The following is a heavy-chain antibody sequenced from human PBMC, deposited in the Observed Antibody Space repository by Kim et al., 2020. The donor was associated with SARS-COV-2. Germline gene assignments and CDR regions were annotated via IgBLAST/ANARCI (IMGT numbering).Heavy chain of an antibody. CDR2: INHSGST. CDR1: GGSFSGYY. CDR3: ARGRDYDYVWWSQSRGAFDI. Sequence: SETLSLTCAVYGGSFSGYYWSWIRQPPGKGLEWIGEINHSGSTNYNPSLKSRVTISVDTSKNQFSLKLSSVTAADTAVYYCARGRDYDYVWWSQSRGAFDIWGQGTMVTVSS. J-gene: IGHJ3*02. D-gene: IGHD3-16*01. V-gene: IGHV4-34*01.